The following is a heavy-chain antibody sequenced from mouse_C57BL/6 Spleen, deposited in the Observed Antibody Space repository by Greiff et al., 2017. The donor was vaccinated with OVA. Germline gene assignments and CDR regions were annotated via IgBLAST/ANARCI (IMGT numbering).Heavy chain of an antibody. CDR1: GYTFTDYE. CDR3: TSVAGGGY. D-gene: IGHD1-1*01. CDR2: IVPETGGT. V-gene: IGHV1-15*01. Sequence: VQLQQSGAELVRPGASVTLSCKASGYTFTDYEMHWVKQTPVHGLEWIGAIVPETGGTASNQKFKGKAILTADKSSSTAYMELRSLTTDDSAVFSYTSVAGGGYWGKGTTLTVSS. J-gene: IGHJ2*01.